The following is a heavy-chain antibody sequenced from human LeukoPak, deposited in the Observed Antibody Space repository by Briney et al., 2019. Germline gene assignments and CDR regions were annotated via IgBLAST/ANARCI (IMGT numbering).Heavy chain of an antibody. V-gene: IGHV3-21*01. CDR2: ISSSSSYI. CDR3: ARDIPYDSSGYDAFDI. J-gene: IGHJ3*02. D-gene: IGHD3-22*01. CDR1: GFTFSSYS. Sequence: GGSLRLSCAASGFTFSSYSMNWVRQAPGKELEWVSSISSSSSYIYYADSVKGRFTISRDNAKNSLYLQMNSLRAEDTAVYYCARDIPYDSSGYDAFDIWGQGTMVTVSS.